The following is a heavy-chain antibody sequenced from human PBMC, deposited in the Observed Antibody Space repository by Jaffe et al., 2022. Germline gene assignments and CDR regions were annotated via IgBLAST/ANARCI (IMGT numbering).Heavy chain of an antibody. J-gene: IGHJ4*02. CDR1: GFTFSSYG. CDR2: IRYDGSNK. CDR3: ANLRPGYCSGGSCDNFDY. V-gene: IGHV3-30*02. Sequence: QVQLVESGGGVVQPGGSLRLSCAASGFTFSSYGMHWVRQAPGKGLEWVAFIRYDGSNKYYADSVKGRFTISRDNSKNTLYLQMNSLRAEDTAVYYCANLRPGYCSGGSCDNFDYWGQGTLVTVSS. D-gene: IGHD2-15*01.